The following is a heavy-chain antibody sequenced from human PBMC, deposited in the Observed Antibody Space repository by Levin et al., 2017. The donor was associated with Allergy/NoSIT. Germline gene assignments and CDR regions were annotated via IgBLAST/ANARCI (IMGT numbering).Heavy chain of an antibody. CDR3: ARGLGYRGGGWYVGDAFDI. D-gene: IGHD6-19*01. V-gene: IGHV3-48*01. CDR2: ISSSSSTI. Sequence: PGGSLRLSCAASGFTFSSYSMNWVRQAPGKGLEWVSYISSSSSTIYYADSVKGRFTISRDNAKNSLYLQMNRLRAEDTAVYYCARGLGYRGGGWYVGDAFDIWGQGTMVTVSS. CDR1: GFTFSSYS. J-gene: IGHJ3*02.